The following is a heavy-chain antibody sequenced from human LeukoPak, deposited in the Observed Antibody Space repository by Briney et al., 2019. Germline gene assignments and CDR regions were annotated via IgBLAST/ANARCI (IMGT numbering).Heavy chain of an antibody. CDR3: AKEARRSSALTQLEY. D-gene: IGHD4-23*01. Sequence: GGSLRLSCEASGFTFSNYAMTWVRQAPGKGLEWVSTIVSSSDSTYYADSVKGRFTISRDTSRNTLSLQMNSLRADDTAVYYCAKEARRSSALTQLEYCGQGTLVTVSS. CDR1: GFTFSNYA. CDR2: IVSSSDST. J-gene: IGHJ4*02. V-gene: IGHV3-23*01.